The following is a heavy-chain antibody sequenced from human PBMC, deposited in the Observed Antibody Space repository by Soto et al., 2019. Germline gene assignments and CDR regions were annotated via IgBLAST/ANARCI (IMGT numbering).Heavy chain of an antibody. J-gene: IGHJ6*02. V-gene: IGHV3-21*01. CDR3: ARVGSTVTTFYGMDV. CDR1: GFTFSSYS. CDR2: ISSSSSYI. Sequence: GGSLRLSCAASGFTFSSYSMNWVRQAPGKGLEWVSSISSSSSYIYYADSVKGRFTISRDNAKNSLYLQMNSLRAEDTAVYYCARVGSTVTTFYGMDVWGQGTTVTVSS. D-gene: IGHD4-17*01.